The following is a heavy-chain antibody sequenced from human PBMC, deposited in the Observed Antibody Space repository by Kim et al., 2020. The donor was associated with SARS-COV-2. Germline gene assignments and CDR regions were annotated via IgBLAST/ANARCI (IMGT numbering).Heavy chain of an antibody. V-gene: IGHV3-13*01. Sequence: GGSLRLSCAASGFTFSSYDMHWVRQATGKGLEWVSAIGTAGDTYYPGSVKGRFTISRENAKNSLYLQMNSLRAGDTAVYYCARVAATSRALDYWGQGTLVTVSS. CDR3: ARVAATSRALDY. CDR2: IGTAGDT. J-gene: IGHJ4*02. CDR1: GFTFSSYD. D-gene: IGHD2-15*01.